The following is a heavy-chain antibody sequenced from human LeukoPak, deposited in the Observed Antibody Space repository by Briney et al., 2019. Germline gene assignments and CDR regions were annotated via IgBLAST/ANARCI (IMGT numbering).Heavy chain of an antibody. V-gene: IGHV4-38-2*02. J-gene: IGHJ5*02. D-gene: IGHD2-15*01. CDR2: IHHGGSA. CDR1: GYSISSGYY. Sequence: SETLSLTCDVSGYSISSGYYWGWSRQPPGMGLEWIGSIHHGGSAYYNSSLESRVTRLVDTSKNQFSLKMSSVTAADTAVYYCARDGGYCSGGNCHIWFDPWGQGTLVTVSS. CDR3: ARDGGYCSGGNCHIWFDP.